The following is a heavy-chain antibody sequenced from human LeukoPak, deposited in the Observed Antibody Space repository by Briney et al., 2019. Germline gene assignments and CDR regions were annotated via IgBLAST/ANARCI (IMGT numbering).Heavy chain of an antibody. V-gene: IGHV3-30*02. CDR2: IRYDGSNK. CDR1: GISFSTSW. J-gene: IGHJ6*03. D-gene: IGHD3-9*01. CDR3: ARTIDYDILTGPMDV. Sequence: GGSLRLSCAASGISFSTSWMNWVRQAPGKGLEWVAFIRYDGSNKYYADSVKGRFTISRDNAKNSLYLHMNSLRAEDTAVYYCARTIDYDILTGPMDVWGKGTTVTISS.